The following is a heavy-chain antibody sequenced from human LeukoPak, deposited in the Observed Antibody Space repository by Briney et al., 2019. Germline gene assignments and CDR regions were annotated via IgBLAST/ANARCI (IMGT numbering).Heavy chain of an antibody. D-gene: IGHD4-23*01. CDR2: IYPGDSDT. V-gene: IGHV5-51*01. J-gene: IGHJ4*02. CDR1: GYSFTIQW. Sequence: GESLKISCKGSGYSFTIQWIAWVRQMPGKGLEWMGIIYPGDSDTKYSPSFQGQFTISADKSISTAYLQWSSLKASDTAIYYCARASVVTPLNKAGFDYWGKGALVTVSS. CDR3: ARASVVTPLNKAGFDY.